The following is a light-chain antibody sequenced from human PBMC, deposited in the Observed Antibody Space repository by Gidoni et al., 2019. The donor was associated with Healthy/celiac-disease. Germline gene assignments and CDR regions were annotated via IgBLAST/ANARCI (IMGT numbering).Light chain of an antibody. CDR2: KGS. V-gene: IGLV2-23*01. Sequence: QSALTQPASVSASPGQSITISCTGTSSDVGSYNLVSWYQQHPGKAPKHMIYKGSKRPSGVSNRFSGSKSGNTASLTISGLQAEDEADYYCCSYAGSSNVVFGGGTKLTVL. CDR3: CSYAGSSNVV. CDR1: SSDVGSYNL. J-gene: IGLJ2*01.